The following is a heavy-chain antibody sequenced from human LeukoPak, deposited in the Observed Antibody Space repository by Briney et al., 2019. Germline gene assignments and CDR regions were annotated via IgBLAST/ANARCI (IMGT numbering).Heavy chain of an antibody. CDR1: GYRFTSDW. CDR2: IYPGDSDT. V-gene: IGHV5-51*01. Sequence: GESRKISCKGSGYRFTSDWIGWVRQMPGKGLEWMGIIYPGDSDTRYSPSFQGQVTISADKSVNTAYLQWSSLKASDTAMYYCARLSGRVVCSAGSCYIDSWDQGTLVTVSS. J-gene: IGHJ4*02. D-gene: IGHD2-15*01. CDR3: ARLSGRVVCSAGSCYIDS.